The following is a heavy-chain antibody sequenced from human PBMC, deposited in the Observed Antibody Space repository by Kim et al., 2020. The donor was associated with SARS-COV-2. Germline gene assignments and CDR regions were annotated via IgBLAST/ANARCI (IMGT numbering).Heavy chain of an antibody. Sequence: SETLSLTCAVSGVSITSATWWTWVRQPPGKGLEWIGEMFHSGTTIYNPSLKSRVTISVDKSKNHFSLNLNSVTAADTAVYYCSGSSGWYRLDYWGQGTLVTVSS. CDR1: GVSITSATW. CDR3: SGSSGWYRLDY. CDR2: MFHSGTT. V-gene: IGHV4-4*02. J-gene: IGHJ4*02. D-gene: IGHD6-19*01.